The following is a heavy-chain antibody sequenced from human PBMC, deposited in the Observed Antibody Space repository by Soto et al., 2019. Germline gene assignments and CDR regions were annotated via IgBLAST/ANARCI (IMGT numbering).Heavy chain of an antibody. CDR2: INVGNGKK. CDR3: AREAGSSYNYYFDY. J-gene: IGHJ4*02. CDR1: GYTFSSNV. V-gene: IGHV1-3*01. D-gene: IGHD5-18*01. Sequence: GASVKVSCKASGYTFSSNVNHWVRQAPGQGLEGMGWINVGNGKKIKSQKFQGRVTITRETSASTAYMELSSLRSEDTAVYYCAREAGSSYNYYFDYWGQGTLVTVSS.